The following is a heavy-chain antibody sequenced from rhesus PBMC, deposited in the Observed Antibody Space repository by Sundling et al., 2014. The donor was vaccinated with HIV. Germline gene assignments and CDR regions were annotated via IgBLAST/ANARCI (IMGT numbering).Heavy chain of an antibody. J-gene: IGHJ1*01. CDR2: IHDSSSR. CDR1: GDSINTYYY. CDR3: ARSYDKYEYFEF. D-gene: IGHD4-35*01. Sequence: QVQLQESGPGLLKPSETLSLTCTVSGDSINTYYYWNWIRQSPGKGLEWIGSIHDSSSRISPSLKSRAAISKDTSKNQFSLKVSSVTAADTAVYYCARSYDKYEYFEFWGQGALVTVSS. V-gene: IGHV4-143*01.